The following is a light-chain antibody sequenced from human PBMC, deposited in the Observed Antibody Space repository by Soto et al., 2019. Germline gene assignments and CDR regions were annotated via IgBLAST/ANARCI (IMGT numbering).Light chain of an antibody. Sequence: ELVLTQSPATLSSFPGDRFTLSCRASQAVNTRLAWYQHKPGQAPRLLIYLNSNRAAGIPDRLSGSGSETDFNLTISEVEPEDFAVYYCHKRQSWPRTCGQGTKVDIK. CDR3: HKRQSWPRT. J-gene: IGKJ1*01. V-gene: IGKV3-11*01. CDR1: QAVNTR. CDR2: LNS.